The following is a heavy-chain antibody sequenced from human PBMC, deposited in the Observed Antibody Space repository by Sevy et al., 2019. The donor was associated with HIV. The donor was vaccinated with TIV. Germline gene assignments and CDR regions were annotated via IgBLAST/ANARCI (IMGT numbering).Heavy chain of an antibody. CDR2: INHSGNT. V-gene: IGHV4-34*01. CDR3: ARASLRSSGSYIRPHFDY. J-gene: IGHJ4*02. Sequence: SETLSLTCAVYGGSFSGYYWSWIRQPPGKGLEWIGEINHSGNTNSNPSLKSRVTISIDTSKNQFSLKLSSVTAADTAVYYCARASLRSSGSYIRPHFDYWGQGTLVTVSS. CDR1: GGSFSGYY. D-gene: IGHD6-19*01.